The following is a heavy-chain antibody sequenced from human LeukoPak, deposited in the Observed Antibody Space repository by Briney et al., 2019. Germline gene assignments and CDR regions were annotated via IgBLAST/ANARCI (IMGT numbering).Heavy chain of an antibody. CDR3: AKEPEPFLEWHFDN. Sequence: GGSLRLSCVGSRFPPRKYAMSWVRQAPGKGLEWASGISGSGGSKYYADSVRGRFTISRDNSKDTLFLQMSSLRADGTAKYYCAKEPEPFLEWHFDNWGQGTLVIVSS. J-gene: IGHJ4*02. CDR1: RFPPRKYA. CDR2: ISGSGGSK. D-gene: IGHD3-3*02. V-gene: IGHV3-23*01.